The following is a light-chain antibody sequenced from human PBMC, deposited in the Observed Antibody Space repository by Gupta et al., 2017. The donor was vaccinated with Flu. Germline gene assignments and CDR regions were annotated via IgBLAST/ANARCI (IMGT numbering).Light chain of an antibody. Sequence: TISCTGTSSDVCDYNYVSWYQQHPGEAPKLIIYEVSNRPSGVSNRFSGSKSGNTASLTISGLQAEDEADYYCTSYTSSSTLEVVFGGGTKLTVL. J-gene: IGLJ2*01. CDR1: SSDVCDYNY. CDR2: EVS. CDR3: TSYTSSSTLEVV. V-gene: IGLV2-14*01.